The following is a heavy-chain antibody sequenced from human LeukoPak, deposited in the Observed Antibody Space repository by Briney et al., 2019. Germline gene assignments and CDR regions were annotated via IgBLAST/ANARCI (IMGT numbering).Heavy chain of an antibody. J-gene: IGHJ6*03. V-gene: IGHV1-18*04. Sequence: GASVKVSCKASGYTFTGYYMHWVRQAPGQGLEWMGWISAYNYDKKYAQKFQGRVILTIDIPTQTAYMELTSLRSDDTAVYFCARLRSYYYYMDVWGKGTTVTVSS. CDR1: GYTFTGYY. CDR2: ISAYNYDK. CDR3: ARLRSYYYYMDV.